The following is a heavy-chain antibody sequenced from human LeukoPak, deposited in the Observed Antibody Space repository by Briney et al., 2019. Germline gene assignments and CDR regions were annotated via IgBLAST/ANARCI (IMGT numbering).Heavy chain of an antibody. Sequence: GSLRLSCAASGFTFSSYAMSWVRQAPGKGLEWIGEINHSGSTNYNPSLKSRVTISVDTSKNQFSLKLSSVTAAGTAVYYCARGWRFSTNYFDYWGQGTLVTVSS. CDR1: GFTFSSYA. V-gene: IGHV4-34*01. D-gene: IGHD1/OR15-1a*01. CDR2: INHSGST. J-gene: IGHJ4*02. CDR3: ARGWRFSTNYFDY.